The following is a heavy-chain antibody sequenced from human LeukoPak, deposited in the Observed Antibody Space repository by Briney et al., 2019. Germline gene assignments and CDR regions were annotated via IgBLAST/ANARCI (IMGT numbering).Heavy chain of an antibody. CDR1: GGSISSSSYY. CDR3: ARSSIAARGWFDP. V-gene: IGHV4-39*07. D-gene: IGHD6-6*01. J-gene: IGHJ5*02. Sequence: SETLSLTCTVSGGSISSSSYYWGWIRQPPGKGLEWIGSIYYSGSTYYNPSLKSRVTISVDTSKNQFSLKLSSVTAADTAVYYCARSSIAARGWFDPWGQGTLVTVSS. CDR2: IYYSGST.